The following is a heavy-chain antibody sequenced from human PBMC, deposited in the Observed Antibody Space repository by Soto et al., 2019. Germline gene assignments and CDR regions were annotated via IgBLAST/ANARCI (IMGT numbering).Heavy chain of an antibody. V-gene: IGHV3-23*01. Sequence: PGGSLRLSCAASGFTFSSYAMSWVRQAPGKGLEWVSAISGSGGSTYYADSVKGRFTISRDNSKNTLYLQMNSLRAGDTAVYYCAKDNGVVVAVYYFDNWGQDTLVTVSS. J-gene: IGHJ4*02. CDR2: ISGSGGST. CDR1: GFTFSSYA. D-gene: IGHD2-15*01. CDR3: AKDNGVVVAVYYFDN.